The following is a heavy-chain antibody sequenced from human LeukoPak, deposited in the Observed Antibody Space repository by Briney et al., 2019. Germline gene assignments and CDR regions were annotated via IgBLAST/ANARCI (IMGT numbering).Heavy chain of an antibody. J-gene: IGHJ6*02. CDR3: AKDKPDYYDSSGFPAGVDV. CDR2: ISWDGGST. Sequence: GGSLRLSCAASGFTFDDYTMHWVRQAPGKGLGWVSLISWDGGSTYYADSVKGRFTISRDNSKNSLYLQMNSLRTEDTALYYCAKDKPDYYDSSGFPAGVDVWGQGATVTVSS. V-gene: IGHV3-43*01. CDR1: GFTFDDYT. D-gene: IGHD3-22*01.